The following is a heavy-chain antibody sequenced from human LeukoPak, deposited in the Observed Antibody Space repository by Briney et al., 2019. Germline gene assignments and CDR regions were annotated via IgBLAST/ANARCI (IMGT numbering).Heavy chain of an antibody. CDR1: GFAFSSYG. V-gene: IGHV3-33*01. CDR3: ARDQLLGRYFDWSYPGDGMDV. CDR2: IWYDGSNK. D-gene: IGHD3-9*01. J-gene: IGHJ6*02. Sequence: PGRSLRLSCAASGFAFSSYGMHWVRQAPGKGLEWVAVIWYDGSNKYYADSVKGRFTISRDNSKNTLYLQMNSLRAEDTAVCYCARDQLLGRYFDWSYPGDGMDVWGQGTTVTVSS.